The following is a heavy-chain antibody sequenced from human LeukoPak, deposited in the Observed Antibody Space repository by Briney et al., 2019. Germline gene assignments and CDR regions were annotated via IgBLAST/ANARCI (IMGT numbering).Heavy chain of an antibody. CDR1: GYTLTELS. CDR3: ATVPSRYCSSTSCYRFDP. CDR2: FDPEDGET. D-gene: IGHD2-2*01. V-gene: IGHV1-24*01. Sequence: GASVKVSCKVSGYTLTELSMHWVRQAPGKGLEWMGGFDPEDGETICAQKFQGRVTMTEDTSTDTAYMELSSLRSEDTAVYYCATVPSRYCSSTSCYRFDPWGQGTLVTVSS. J-gene: IGHJ5*02.